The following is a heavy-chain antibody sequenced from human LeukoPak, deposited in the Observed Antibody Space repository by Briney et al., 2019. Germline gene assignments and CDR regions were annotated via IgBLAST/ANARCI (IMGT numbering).Heavy chain of an antibody. CDR2: VSSSGSTI. V-gene: IGHV3-48*03. D-gene: IGHD3-22*01. J-gene: IGHJ4*02. CDR3: ARDRYDSSGIFDY. Sequence: QPGGSLRLSCAASGFTFSSYEMNWVRQAPGKGPGWVSYVSSSGSTIYYADSVKGRFTISRDNAKNSLYLQMNSLRAEDTAVYYCARDRYDSSGIFDYWGQGTLVTVSS. CDR1: GFTFSSYE.